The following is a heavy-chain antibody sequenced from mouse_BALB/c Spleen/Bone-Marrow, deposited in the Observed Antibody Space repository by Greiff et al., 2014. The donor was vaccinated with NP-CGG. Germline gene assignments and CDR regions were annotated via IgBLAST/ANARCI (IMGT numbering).Heavy chain of an antibody. CDR1: GFTFSSYG. D-gene: IGHD2-1*01. V-gene: IGHV5-6-3*01. Sequence: EVKLVESGGGLVQPGGSLKLSCAASGFTFSSYGMSWVRQTPDKRLELVATINSNGGSTYYPDSVKGRFTISRDTAKNTPYLQMSSLKSEETAMYYCVRGNYGNYVDYFDFWGQGTTLTVSS. J-gene: IGHJ2*01. CDR2: INSNGGST. CDR3: VRGNYGNYVDYFDF.